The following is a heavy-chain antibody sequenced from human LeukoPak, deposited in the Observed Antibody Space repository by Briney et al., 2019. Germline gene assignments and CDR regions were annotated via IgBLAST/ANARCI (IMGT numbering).Heavy chain of an antibody. CDR3: ARSRRFSYYYYMDV. CDR2: INHSGST. D-gene: IGHD3-3*01. CDR1: GGSFSGYY. J-gene: IGHJ6*03. V-gene: IGHV4-34*01. Sequence: PSETLSLTCAVYGGSFSGYYWSWIRQPPGKGLEWIGEINHSGSTNYNPSLKSRVTISVDTSKNQFSLKLSSVTAADTAVYYCARSRRFSYYYYMDVWGKGTTVTVSS.